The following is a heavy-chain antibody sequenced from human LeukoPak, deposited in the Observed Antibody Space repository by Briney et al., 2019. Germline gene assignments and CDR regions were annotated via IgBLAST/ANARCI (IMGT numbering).Heavy chain of an antibody. CDR1: GDSISSGGHY. V-gene: IGHV4-31*03. Sequence: PSQTLSLTCTVSGDSISSGGHYWSWSRQHPGKGLEWIGYIYYTATTYYNPSLKSRVTISLDTSQKQFSLKLRSVTAADTAVYYCARTVSGYHLDYWGQGTLVTVSS. CDR3: ARTVSGYHLDY. J-gene: IGHJ4*02. D-gene: IGHD3-9*01. CDR2: IYYTATT.